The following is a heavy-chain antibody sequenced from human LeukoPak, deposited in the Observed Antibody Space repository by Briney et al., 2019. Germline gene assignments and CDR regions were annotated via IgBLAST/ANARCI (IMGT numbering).Heavy chain of an antibody. CDR2: IYYSGST. CDR1: GGSISSSSYY. CDR3: ARLRTTVGYFDY. D-gene: IGHD1-14*01. V-gene: IGHV4-39*01. Sequence: PSETLSLTCTVSGGSISSSSYYWGWIRQPPGKGLEWIGSIYYSGSTYYNPSLKSRVTISVDTSKNQFSLKLSSVTAADTAVYYCARLRTTVGYFDYWGQGTLVTVSS. J-gene: IGHJ4*02.